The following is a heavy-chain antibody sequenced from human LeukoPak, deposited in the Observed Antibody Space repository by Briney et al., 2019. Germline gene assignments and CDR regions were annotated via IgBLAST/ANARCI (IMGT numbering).Heavy chain of an antibody. CDR3: ARDDYDSSGPGGY. Sequence: ASVKVSCKASGGTFSSYAISWVRQAPGQGLEWMGGIIPIFGTANYAQKFQGRVTITTDESTSTAYMELSSLRSEDTAVYYCARDDYDSSGPGGYWGQGTLVTVSS. D-gene: IGHD3-22*01. V-gene: IGHV1-69*05. J-gene: IGHJ4*02. CDR1: GGTFSSYA. CDR2: IIPIFGTA.